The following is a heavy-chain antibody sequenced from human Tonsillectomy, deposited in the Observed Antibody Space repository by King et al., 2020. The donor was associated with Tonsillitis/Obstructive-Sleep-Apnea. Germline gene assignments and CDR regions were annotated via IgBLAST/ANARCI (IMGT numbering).Heavy chain of an antibody. D-gene: IGHD6-13*01. CDR1: GFTFSTYG. CDR3: AKFRSSWYTDAFDI. CDR2: TSHDGRNK. V-gene: IGHV3-30*18. Sequence: QLVQSGGGVVQPGRSLRLSCAASGFTFSTYGMHWVRQAPGKGLEWGAVTSHDGRNKFYADSLKGRWTISRDNSKNTLYLLMNSLRAEDTAVYYCAKFRSSWYTDAFDIWGQGTMVTVSS. J-gene: IGHJ3*02.